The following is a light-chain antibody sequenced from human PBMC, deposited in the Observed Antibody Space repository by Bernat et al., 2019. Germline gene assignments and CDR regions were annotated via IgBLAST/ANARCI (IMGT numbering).Light chain of an antibody. CDR2: GAS. V-gene: IGKV3-15*01. J-gene: IGKJ4*01. Sequence: EIVMTQSPATLSVSPGERATLSCRASQSVSYNLAWYQQKPGQAPRLLIYGASTRATGIPARFSGSGSGTEFTLTISSLQSGDFAVYYCQQYNNWPPLTFGGGTKVEIK. CDR1: QSVSYN. CDR3: QQYNNWPPLT.